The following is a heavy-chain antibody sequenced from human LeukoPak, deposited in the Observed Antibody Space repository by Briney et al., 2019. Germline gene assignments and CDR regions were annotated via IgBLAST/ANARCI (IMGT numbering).Heavy chain of an antibody. CDR3: ARGYGGNSGIYYYYYMDV. Sequence: GRSLRLSSAASGFTFSDYYMSWIRQAPGKGLEWVSYISSSGSTIYYADSVKGRFTISRDNAKNSLYLQMNSLRAEDTAVYYCARGYGGNSGIYYYYYMDVWGKGTTVTVSS. CDR2: ISSSGSTI. D-gene: IGHD4-23*01. J-gene: IGHJ6*03. CDR1: GFTFSDYY. V-gene: IGHV3-11*04.